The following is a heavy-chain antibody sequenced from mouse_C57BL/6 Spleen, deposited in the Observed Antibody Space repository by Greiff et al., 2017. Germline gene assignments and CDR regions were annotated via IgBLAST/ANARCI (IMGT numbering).Heavy chain of an antibody. D-gene: IGHD1-1*01. CDR3: ARGGDYYGSWFAY. Sequence: QVRLQQPGAELVRPGSSVKLSCKASGYTFTSYWMDWVKQRPGQGLEWIGNIYPSDSDTHYNQKFKDKATLTVDKSSSTAYMQLSSLTSEDSAVYYCARGGDYYGSWFAYWGQGTLVTVSA. CDR2: IYPSDSDT. CDR1: GYTFTSYW. J-gene: IGHJ3*01. V-gene: IGHV1-61*01.